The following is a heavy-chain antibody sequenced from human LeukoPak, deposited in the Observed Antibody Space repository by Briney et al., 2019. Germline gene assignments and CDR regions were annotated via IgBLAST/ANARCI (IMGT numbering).Heavy chain of an antibody. J-gene: IGHJ5*02. D-gene: IGHD2-21*02. CDR2: IYYSGST. Sequence: SETLSLTCTVSGGSISSYYWSWIRQPPGKGLEWIGYIYYSGSTNYNPSLKSRVTISVDTSKNQFSLKLSSVTAADTAVYNCARAYCGGDCYRGWFDPWGQGTLVTVSS. V-gene: IGHV4-59*01. CDR3: ARAYCGGDCYRGWFDP. CDR1: GGSISSYY.